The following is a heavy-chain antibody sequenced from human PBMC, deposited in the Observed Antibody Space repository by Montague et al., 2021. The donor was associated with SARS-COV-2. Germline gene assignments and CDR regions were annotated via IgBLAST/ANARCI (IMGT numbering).Heavy chain of an antibody. CDR1: GGSIRSTTFY. D-gene: IGHD6-19*01. CDR2: IYESDTT. V-gene: IGHV4-61*05. J-gene: IGHJ4*02. Sequence: SETLSLTCTVSGGSIRSTTFYWGWIRQSPGKGLEWIGYIYESDTTYYNPSLKSRVAISLDTPNNQFSLKITSLTVADTALYYCVTHGKAALAGQFDYWGPGILVTVSS. CDR3: VTHGKAALAGQFDY.